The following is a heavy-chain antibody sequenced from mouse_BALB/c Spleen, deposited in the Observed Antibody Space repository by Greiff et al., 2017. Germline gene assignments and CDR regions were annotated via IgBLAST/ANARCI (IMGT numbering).Heavy chain of an antibody. CDR1: GYTFTSYY. D-gene: IGHD2-1*01. CDR3: TRGGDGKLSAYAMDY. V-gene: IGHV1S81*02. J-gene: IGHJ4*01. Sequence: QVQLQQPGAELVKPGASVKLSCKASGYTFTSYYMYWVKQRPGQGLEWIGGINPSNGGTNFNEKFKSKATLTVDKSSSTAYMQLSSLTSEDSAVYYCTRGGDGKLSAYAMDYWGQGTSVTVSS. CDR2: INPSNGGT.